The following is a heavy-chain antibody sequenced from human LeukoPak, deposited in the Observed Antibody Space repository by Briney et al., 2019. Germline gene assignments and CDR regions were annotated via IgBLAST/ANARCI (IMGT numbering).Heavy chain of an antibody. CDR2: ISAYNGNT. J-gene: IGHJ6*02. Sequence: ASVKVSCKASGYTFTSYGISWVRQAPGQGLEWMGWISAYNGNTNYAQKLQGRVTMTTDTSTSTAYMELSSLRSEDTAVYYCAGLGYCSSTSCYETRYYYYGMDVWGQGTTVTVSS. CDR1: GYTFTSYG. V-gene: IGHV1-18*01. D-gene: IGHD2-2*01. CDR3: AGLGYCSSTSCYETRYYYYGMDV.